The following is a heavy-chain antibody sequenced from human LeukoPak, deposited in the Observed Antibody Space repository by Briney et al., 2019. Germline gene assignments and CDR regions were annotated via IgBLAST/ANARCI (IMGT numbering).Heavy chain of an antibody. CDR2: IIPNSGGT. D-gene: IGHD2-2*01. CDR3: ARVFYAKDIVVVPAYYYYYLDV. J-gene: IGHJ6*03. Sequence: ASVKVSCKASGYTFTGYYMHWVRQAPGQGLEWMGWIIPNSGGTNYAQKFQGRVTMTRDTSISTAYMEVSRLRSDDTAVYYCARVFYAKDIVVVPAYYYYYLDVWGKGTTVTVSS. V-gene: IGHV1-2*02. CDR1: GYTFTGYY.